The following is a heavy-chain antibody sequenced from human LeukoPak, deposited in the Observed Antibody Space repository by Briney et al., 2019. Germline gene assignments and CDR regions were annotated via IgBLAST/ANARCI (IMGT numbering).Heavy chain of an antibody. CDR2: ISASNGTT. CDR1: GYSLSSYG. Sequence: ASVKVSCKASGYSLSSYGITWVRQAPGQGLEWLGWISASNGTTNYAQKLQGRVTMTSDTSTSTAYMDPRSLTPDDTAFYYCARYPLSYTGNWHYFFDYWGQGTLLTVSS. V-gene: IGHV1-18*01. CDR3: ARYPLSYTGNWHYFFDY. D-gene: IGHD1-7*01. J-gene: IGHJ4*02.